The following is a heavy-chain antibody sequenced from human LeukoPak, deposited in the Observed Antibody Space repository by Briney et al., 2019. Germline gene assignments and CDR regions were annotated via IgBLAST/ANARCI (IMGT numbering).Heavy chain of an antibody. Sequence: GGSLRRSCAASGFTFSSYSMNWVRQAPGKGLEWVSSISSSSSYIYYADSVKGRFTISRDNAKNSLYLQMNSLRAEDTAVYYCARDQYYDSSALGHWGQGTLVTVSS. CDR2: ISSSSSYI. CDR3: ARDQYYDSSALGH. V-gene: IGHV3-21*01. CDR1: GFTFSSYS. D-gene: IGHD3-22*01. J-gene: IGHJ4*02.